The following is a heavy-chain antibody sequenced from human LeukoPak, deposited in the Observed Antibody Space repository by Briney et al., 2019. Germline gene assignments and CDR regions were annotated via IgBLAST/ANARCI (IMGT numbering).Heavy chain of an antibody. J-gene: IGHJ6*03. CDR3: ARGYDFWNYYYYMDV. CDR1: GYTFTGYY. Sequence: ASVKVSCKASGYTFTGYYMHWVRQAPGQGLEWMGWINPNSGGTNYAQKFQGRVTMTRDTSISTVYMELSRLRSDDTAVYYCARGYDFWNYYYYMDVWGKGTTVTVSS. CDR2: INPNSGGT. D-gene: IGHD3-3*01. V-gene: IGHV1-2*02.